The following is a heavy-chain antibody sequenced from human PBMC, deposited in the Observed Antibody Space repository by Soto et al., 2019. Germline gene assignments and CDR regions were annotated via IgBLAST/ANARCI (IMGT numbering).Heavy chain of an antibody. CDR1: GGSISSYY. CDR3: ARLPWYITGWFDH. Sequence: QVQLQESGPGLVKPSETLSLTCTVSGGSISSYYWSWIRQPPGTGLEWIGYIYYSGSTNYNPSLKSRVTISVDTSKNQFSLKLSSVTAADTAVYYCARLPWYITGWFDHWGQGTLVTVSS. D-gene: IGHD2-8*02. CDR2: IYYSGST. V-gene: IGHV4-59*08. J-gene: IGHJ5*02.